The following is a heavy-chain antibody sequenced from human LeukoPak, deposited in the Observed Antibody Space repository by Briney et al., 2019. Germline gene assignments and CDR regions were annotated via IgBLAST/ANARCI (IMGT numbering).Heavy chain of an antibody. CDR1: GGSISSSSYY. D-gene: IGHD5-18*01. CDR2: IYYSGST. CDR3: VREARGYTYGPYFDY. Sequence: SETLSLTCTVSGGSISSSSYYWGWIRQPPGTGLEWIGSIYYSGSTYYNPSLKSRVTISVDTSKKQFSLKLSSVTAADTAVYYCVREARGYTYGPYFDYWGQGTLVTVSS. V-gene: IGHV4-39*07. J-gene: IGHJ4*02.